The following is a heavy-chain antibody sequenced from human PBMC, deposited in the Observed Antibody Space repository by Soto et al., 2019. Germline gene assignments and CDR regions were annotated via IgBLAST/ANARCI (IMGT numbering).Heavy chain of an antibody. V-gene: IGHV4-34*01. Sequence: QVQLQQWGAGLLKPSETLSLTCAVYGGSFSGYYWSWIRQPPGKGLEWIGEINHSGSTNYNPSLKSRVTISIDTSKNQFSLKLSSVTAADTAVYYCARGGASITMVRGAKRTFDIWGQGTMVTVSS. CDR2: INHSGST. J-gene: IGHJ3*02. CDR3: ARGGASITMVRGAKRTFDI. D-gene: IGHD3-10*01. CDR1: GGSFSGYY.